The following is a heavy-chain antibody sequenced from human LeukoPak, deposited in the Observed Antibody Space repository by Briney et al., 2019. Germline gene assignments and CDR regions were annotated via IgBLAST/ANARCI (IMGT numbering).Heavy chain of an antibody. V-gene: IGHV3-33*01. J-gene: IGHJ6*02. D-gene: IGHD3-3*01. CDR3: ARAGSNFWSGSDPYYYGMDV. Sequence: GRSLRLSCAASGFTFSSYGMHWVRQAPGKGLEWVAVIWYDGSNKYYADSVKGRFTISRDNSKNTLYLQMNSLRAEDTAVYYCARAGSNFWSGSDPYYYGMDVWGQGTTVTVSS. CDR2: IWYDGSNK. CDR1: GFTFSSYG.